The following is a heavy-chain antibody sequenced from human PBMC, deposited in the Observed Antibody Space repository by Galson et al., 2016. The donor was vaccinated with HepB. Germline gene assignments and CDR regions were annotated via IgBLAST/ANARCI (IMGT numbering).Heavy chain of an antibody. CDR1: GYTFTSYY. J-gene: IGHJ4*02. CDR3: ATTVLWFGEFDY. V-gene: IGHV1-46*01. Sequence: SVKVSCKASGYTFTSYYLHWVRQAPGQGLEWMGIINPSGGRTDYAQKFQGRVTMTSDTSTSTVYMELSSLRSEDTAVYYCATTVLWFGEFDYWGQGTLVTVSS. D-gene: IGHD3-10*01. CDR2: INPSGGRT.